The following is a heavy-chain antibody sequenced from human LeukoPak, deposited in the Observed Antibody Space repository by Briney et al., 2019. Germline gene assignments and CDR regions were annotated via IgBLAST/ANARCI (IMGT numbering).Heavy chain of an antibody. CDR3: ARLYQLRRGYNWFDP. CDR1: GYTFTCYD. Sequence: ASVKVSCKASGYTFTCYDINWVRQATGQGLEWMGGMNPNSGNTGYAQKFQGRVTMTRNTSISTAYMELSSLRSEDTAVYYCARLYQLRRGYNWFDPWGQGTLVTVSS. CDR2: MNPNSGNT. J-gene: IGHJ5*02. V-gene: IGHV1-8*01. D-gene: IGHD2-2*01.